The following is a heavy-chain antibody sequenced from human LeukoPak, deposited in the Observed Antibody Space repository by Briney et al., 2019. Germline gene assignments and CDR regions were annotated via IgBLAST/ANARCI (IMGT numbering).Heavy chain of an antibody. V-gene: IGHV4-59*01. CDR2: ISYSGST. J-gene: IGHJ6*02. CDR3: ARGRTYSDSSTTYFYGMDV. CDR1: GGTIRSYY. D-gene: IGHD1-26*01. Sequence: PSETLSLTCSVSGGTIRSYYWSWIRQPPGKGLEWIGYISYSGSTKYNPSLESRVTISVDTSKSQFSLKLRSVTAADTAVYYCARGRTYSDSSTTYFYGMDVWGHGTTVTVSS.